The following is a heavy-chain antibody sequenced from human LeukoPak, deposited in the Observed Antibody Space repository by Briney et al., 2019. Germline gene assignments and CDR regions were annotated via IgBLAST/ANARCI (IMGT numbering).Heavy chain of an antibody. J-gene: IGHJ4*02. CDR1: GGSISSSSYY. D-gene: IGHD3-9*01. V-gene: IGHV4-39*01. CDR3: ARQAGYFDWLDY. Sequence: PSETLSLTCTVSGGSISSSSYYWGWIRQPPGKGLEWIGSIYYSGSTYYNPSLKSRVTISVDTSKNQFSLKLSSVTAADTAVYYCARQAGYFDWLDYWGQGTLVTVSS. CDR2: IYYSGST.